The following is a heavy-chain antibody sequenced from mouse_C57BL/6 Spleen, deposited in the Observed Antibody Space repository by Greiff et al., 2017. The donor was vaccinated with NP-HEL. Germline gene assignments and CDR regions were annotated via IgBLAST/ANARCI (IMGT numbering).Heavy chain of an antibody. V-gene: IGHV5-17*01. J-gene: IGHJ3*01. Sequence: EVQGVESGGGLVKPGGSLKLSCAASGFTFSDYGMHWVRQAPEKGLEWVAYISSGSSTIYYADTVKGRFTISRDNAKNTLFLQMTSLRSEDTAMYYCAREKWYSNYEAWFAYWGKGLWSLSLQ. CDR3: AREKWYSNYEAWFAY. CDR2: ISSGSSTI. D-gene: IGHD2-5*01. CDR1: GFTFSDYG.